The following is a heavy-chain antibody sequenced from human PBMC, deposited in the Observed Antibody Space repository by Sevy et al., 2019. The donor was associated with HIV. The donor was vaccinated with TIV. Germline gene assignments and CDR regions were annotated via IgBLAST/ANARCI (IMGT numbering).Heavy chain of an antibody. CDR1: GFTFSSYA. CDR3: ARVGASSSWDGGSYGMDV. D-gene: IGHD6-13*01. CDR2: ISYDGSNK. Sequence: GGSLRLSCAASGFTFSSYAMHWVRQAPGKGLEWVAVISYDGSNKYYADSVKGRFTISRDNSKNTLYLQMNSLRAEDTAVYYCARVGASSSWDGGSYGMDVWGQGTMVTVSS. V-gene: IGHV3-30-3*01. J-gene: IGHJ6*02.